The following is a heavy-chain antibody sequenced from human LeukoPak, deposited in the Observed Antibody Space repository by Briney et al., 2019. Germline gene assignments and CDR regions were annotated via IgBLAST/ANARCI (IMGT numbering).Heavy chain of an antibody. Sequence: PGGSLRLSCAASGFTVSSNYMSWVRQAPGKGLEWVSVIYSGGSTYYADSVKGRFTISRDNSKNTLYLQMNSLRAEDTAVYYCARDVYNRNYEDWFDPWGQGTLVTVSS. D-gene: IGHD1-7*01. CDR2: IYSGGST. J-gene: IGHJ5*02. V-gene: IGHV3-66*02. CDR1: GFTVSSNY. CDR3: ARDVYNRNYEDWFDP.